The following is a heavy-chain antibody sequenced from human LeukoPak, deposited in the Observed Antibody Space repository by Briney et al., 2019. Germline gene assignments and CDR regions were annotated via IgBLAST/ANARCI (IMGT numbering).Heavy chain of an antibody. Sequence: GGSLRLSCAASGFTFSDYYMSWIRQAPGKGLEWVSYISSSGNTKYYADSVKGRFTISRDNSKNTLYLQMNSLRAEDTAVYYCAKTGDYDRYYFDYWGQGTLVTVSS. CDR1: GFTFSDYY. D-gene: IGHD3-16*01. V-gene: IGHV3-11*04. CDR3: AKTGDYDRYYFDY. J-gene: IGHJ4*02. CDR2: ISSSGNTK.